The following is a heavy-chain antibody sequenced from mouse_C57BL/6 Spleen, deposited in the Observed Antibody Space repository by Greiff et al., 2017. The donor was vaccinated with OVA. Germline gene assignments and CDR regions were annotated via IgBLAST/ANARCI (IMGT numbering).Heavy chain of an antibody. Sequence: VQLQQSGAELVRPGTSVKVSCKASGYAFTNYLIEWVKQRPGQGLEWIGVINPGSGGTNYNEKFKGKATLTADKSSSTAYMQLSSLTSEDSAVYFCARRRGDYWCQGTSVTVSS. V-gene: IGHV1-54*01. J-gene: IGHJ4*01. CDR1: GYAFTNYL. CDR3: ARRRGDY. CDR2: INPGSGGT.